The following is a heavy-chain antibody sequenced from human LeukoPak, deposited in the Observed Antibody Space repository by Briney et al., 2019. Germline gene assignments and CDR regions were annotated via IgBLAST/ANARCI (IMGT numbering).Heavy chain of an antibody. V-gene: IGHV3-23*01. Sequence: GGSLRLSCAASGFTFSSYTMSWVRQAPGKGLEWVSIISGSGDNKYHADSVKGRFTISRDNSKNTLYLQMNSLRAEDTAVYYCAKHLNLDCDYWGQGTLVTVSS. D-gene: IGHD3/OR15-3a*01. CDR2: ISGSGDNK. CDR3: AKHLNLDCDY. J-gene: IGHJ4*02. CDR1: GFTFSSYT.